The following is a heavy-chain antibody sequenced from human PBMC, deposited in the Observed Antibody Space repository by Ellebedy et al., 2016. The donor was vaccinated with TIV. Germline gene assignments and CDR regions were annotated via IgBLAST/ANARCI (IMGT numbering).Heavy chain of an antibody. J-gene: IGHJ3*02. V-gene: IGHV3-23*01. Sequence: GESLKISCAASGFTVTTNYMNWVRQAPGKGLEWVSSISGSGGNTSYADSVKGRFTISRDNSKDTLYLQVNSLRAEDTAVYYCARDPVGVGPAFDIWGQGTMVTVSS. CDR2: ISGSGGNT. CDR1: GFTVTTNY. D-gene: IGHD4-23*01. CDR3: ARDPVGVGPAFDI.